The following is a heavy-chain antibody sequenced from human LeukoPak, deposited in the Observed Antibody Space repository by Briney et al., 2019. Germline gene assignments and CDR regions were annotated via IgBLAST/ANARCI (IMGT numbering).Heavy chain of an antibody. D-gene: IGHD6-13*01. CDR1: GFPFSSYA. V-gene: IGHV3-64D*06. CDR3: VKGPRIAAAGALDY. Sequence: PGGSLRLSCSASGFPFSSYAMHWVRQAPGKGLEYVSAISSNGGSTYYADSVKGRFTISRDNSKNTLYLQMSSLRAEDTAVYYCVKGPRIAAAGALDYWGQGTLVTVSS. CDR2: ISSNGGST. J-gene: IGHJ4*02.